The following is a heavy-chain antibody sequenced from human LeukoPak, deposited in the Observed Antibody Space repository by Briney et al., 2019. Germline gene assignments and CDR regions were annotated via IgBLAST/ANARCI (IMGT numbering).Heavy chain of an antibody. CDR3: ARHLYYGSGSYYGDY. V-gene: IGHV4-39*01. J-gene: IGHJ4*02. CDR2: IYYSGST. D-gene: IGHD3-10*01. Sequence: SETLSLTCTVSGGSISSSSYYWGWIRQPPGKGLEWIGSIYYSGSTYYNPSLKSRVTISVDTSKNQFSLKLSSVTAADTAVYYCARHLYYGSGSYYGDYWGQGTLVTVSS. CDR1: GGSISSSSYY.